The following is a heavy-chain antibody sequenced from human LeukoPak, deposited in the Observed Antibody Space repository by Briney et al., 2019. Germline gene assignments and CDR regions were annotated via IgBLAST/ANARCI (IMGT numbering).Heavy chain of an antibody. CDR2: IRYDGNNK. V-gene: IGHV3-30*02. Sequence: GGSLRLSCAASGFTFSSYSMNWVRQAPGKGLEWVAFIRYDGNNKLYADSMKGRFTISRDNPKNTLYLHINSLRAEDTAVYYCVKDNPLDYWGQGTLVIVSS. D-gene: IGHD1-14*01. CDR1: GFTFSSYS. CDR3: VKDNPLDY. J-gene: IGHJ4*02.